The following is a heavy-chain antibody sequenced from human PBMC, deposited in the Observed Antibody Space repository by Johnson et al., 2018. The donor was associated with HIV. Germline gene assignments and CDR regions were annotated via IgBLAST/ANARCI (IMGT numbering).Heavy chain of an antibody. Sequence: QVQVVESGGGVVQPGRSLRLSCAASGFTFSSYAMHWVRQAPGKGLEWVAVISYDGSNKYYADSVTGRFTISRDNSKNTLYLQMNSLRAEDTAVYYCAKDLHSSSWYYGAFDIWGQGTMVTVSS. CDR2: ISYDGSNK. J-gene: IGHJ3*02. CDR3: AKDLHSSSWYYGAFDI. CDR1: GFTFSSYA. V-gene: IGHV3-30-3*02. D-gene: IGHD6-13*01.